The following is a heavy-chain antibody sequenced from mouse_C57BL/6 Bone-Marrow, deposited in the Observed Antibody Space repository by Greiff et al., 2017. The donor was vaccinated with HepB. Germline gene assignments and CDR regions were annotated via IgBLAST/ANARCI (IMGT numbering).Heavy chain of an antibody. Sequence: VQRVESGAELMKPGASVKLSCKATGYTFTGYWIEWVKQRPGHGLEWIGEILPGSGSTNYNEKFKGKATFTADTSSNTAYMQLSSLTTEDSAIYYCARREVYYGNWGFAYWGQGTLVTVSA. CDR3: ARREVYYGNWGFAY. CDR2: ILPGSGST. D-gene: IGHD2-1*01. CDR1: GYTFTGYW. J-gene: IGHJ3*01. V-gene: IGHV1-9*01.